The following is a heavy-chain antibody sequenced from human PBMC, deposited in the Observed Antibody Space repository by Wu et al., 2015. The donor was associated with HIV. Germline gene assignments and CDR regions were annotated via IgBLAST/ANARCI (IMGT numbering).Heavy chain of an antibody. V-gene: IGHV1-18*01. D-gene: IGHD6-6*01. CDR3: ARGMFSSSNFYYYYYMDV. CDR2: ISAYSGNT. Sequence: QVQLVQSGAEVKKPGASVKVSCKASGYTFTNYDISWVRQAPGQGLEWMGWISAYSGNTKYAQKLQGRVTMTTDTSTSSAYMELRSLRSDDTAVYYCARGMFSSSNFYYYYYMDVWGKGTTVTVSS. CDR1: GYTFTNYD. J-gene: IGHJ6*03.